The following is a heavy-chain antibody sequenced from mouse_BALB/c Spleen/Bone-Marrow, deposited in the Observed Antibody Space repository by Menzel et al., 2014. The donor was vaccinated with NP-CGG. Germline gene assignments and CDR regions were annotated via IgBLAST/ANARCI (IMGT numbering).Heavy chain of an antibody. V-gene: IGHV1S53*02. D-gene: IGHD2-1*01. CDR3: RRSVGNPFDH. CDR1: GYTFTDHA. CDR2: ISPGNGDI. Sequence: VQLQESDAELVKPGASVEISCKASGYTFTDHAIHWVKQKPEQGLEWIGYISPGNGDIKYNEKFKGKATLTADKSSSTAYMQLSGLTSEDSAVYICRRSVGNPFDHWGQGTTLTVSS. J-gene: IGHJ2*01.